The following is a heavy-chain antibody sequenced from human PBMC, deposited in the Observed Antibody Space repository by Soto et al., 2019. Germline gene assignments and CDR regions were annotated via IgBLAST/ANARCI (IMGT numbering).Heavy chain of an antibody. CDR1: GFTFSSYA. CDR2: ISSNGGST. D-gene: IGHD3-9*01. CDR3: VKGSDILTGYYTPYGMDV. J-gene: IGHJ6*02. V-gene: IGHV3-64D*08. Sequence: GGSLRLSCSASGFTFSSYAMHWVRQAPGKGLEYVSAISSNGGSTYYADSVKGRFTISRDNSKNTLYLQMSRLRAEDTDAYYCVKGSDILTGYYTPYGMDVWGQGTTVTVSS.